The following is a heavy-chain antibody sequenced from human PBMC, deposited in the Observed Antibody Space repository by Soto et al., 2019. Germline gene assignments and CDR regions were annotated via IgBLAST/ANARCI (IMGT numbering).Heavy chain of an antibody. CDR3: ARGGADWSLRNFDV. V-gene: IGHV4-30-2*01. J-gene: IGHJ2*01. Sequence: QLQLQESGSGLVKPSQTLSLTCTVSGASIASGGYCWSWIRQPPGKALESIGYVYQNGNADLNPSLKSRVTMSVDKSKNQFSLKLSSVTAADTAVYFCARGGADWSLRNFDVWGRGTLVSVSS. CDR1: GASIASGGYC. CDR2: VYQNGNA. D-gene: IGHD3-9*01.